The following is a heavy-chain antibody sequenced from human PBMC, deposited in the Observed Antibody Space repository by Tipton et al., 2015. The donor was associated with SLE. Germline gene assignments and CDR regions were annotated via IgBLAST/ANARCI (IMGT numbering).Heavy chain of an antibody. CDR2: IIPIFGTA. D-gene: IGHD2-2*01. Sequence: QLVQSGAEVKKPGSSVKVSCKASGGTFSSYAISWVRQAPGQGLEWMGGIIPIFGTANYAQKFQGRVTITTDESTSTAYMELSSLRSEDTAVYYCARDHIVVVPAAYYYYGMDVWGQGTTVTVSS. CDR3: ARDHIVVVPAAYYYYGMDV. CDR1: GGTFSSYA. J-gene: IGHJ6*02. V-gene: IGHV1-69*05.